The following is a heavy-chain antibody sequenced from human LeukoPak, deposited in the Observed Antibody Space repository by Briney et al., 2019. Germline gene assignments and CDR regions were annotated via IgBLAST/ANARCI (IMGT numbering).Heavy chain of an antibody. D-gene: IGHD3-3*01. J-gene: IGHJ6*03. CDR2: IYYSGST. Sequence: SETLSLTCTVSGGSISTYYWNWIRQPPGKGLEWIGCIYYSGSTNYNPSLKSRVTISVDTSKNQFSLKLSSVTAADTAVYYCARVRSGYDYYYYYMDVWGKGTTVTVSS. V-gene: IGHV4-59*01. CDR1: GGSISTYY. CDR3: ARVRSGYDYYYYYMDV.